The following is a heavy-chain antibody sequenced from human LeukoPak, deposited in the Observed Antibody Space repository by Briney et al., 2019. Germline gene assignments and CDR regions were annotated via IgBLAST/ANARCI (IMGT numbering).Heavy chain of an antibody. CDR1: GYTFTRYG. CDR3: ARDNAIIPAEIADY. V-gene: IGHV1-18*01. Sequence: ASVKVSCKTSGYTFTRYGISWVRQAPGQGLEWMGWISAYEGNTKYAQKVQGRVSMTTDTSTSTAYMELRSLRSDDTAVYYCARDNAIIPAEIADYSSQGTQVTVSS. D-gene: IGHD2-2*01. CDR2: ISAYEGNT. J-gene: IGHJ4*02.